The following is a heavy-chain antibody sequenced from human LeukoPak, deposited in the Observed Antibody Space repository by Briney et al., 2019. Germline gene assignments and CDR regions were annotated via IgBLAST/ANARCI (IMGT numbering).Heavy chain of an antibody. D-gene: IGHD3-22*01. CDR1: GGTFSSYA. CDR2: IIPIFGTA. J-gene: IGHJ3*02. CDR3: ASGDDSSGPDAFDI. Sequence: ASVKVSCKASGGTFSSYAISWVRQAPGQGLEWMGGIIPIFGTANYAQKFQGRVTITADESTSTAYMELSSLRSEDTAVYYCASGDDSSGPDAFDIWGQGTMVTVSS. V-gene: IGHV1-69*13.